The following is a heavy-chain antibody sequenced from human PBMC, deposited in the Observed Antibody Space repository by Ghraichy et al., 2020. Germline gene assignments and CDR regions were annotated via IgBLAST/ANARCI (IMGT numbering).Heavy chain of an antibody. D-gene: IGHD3-22*01. CDR1: GDSISRYY. CDR3: AKTSYYYDSAGYQYFFDY. V-gene: IGHV4-59*01. Sequence: TLSLTCIVSGDSISRYYWSWIRQSPGKGLEWIGYIYHSGSTNYNPSLKSRVIISVDTSKNQFSLKLSSVTAADTTVYYCAKTSYYYDSAGYQYFFDYWGQGTLVTVSS. J-gene: IGHJ4*02. CDR2: IYHSGST.